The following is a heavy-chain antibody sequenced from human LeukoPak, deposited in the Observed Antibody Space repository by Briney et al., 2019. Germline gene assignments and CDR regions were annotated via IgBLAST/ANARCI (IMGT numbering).Heavy chain of an antibody. Sequence: ASVKVSCKASGGTVSSYAISWVRQAPGQGLEWMGGIIPIVGTAKHAQKFQGRVTITADESTSTAYMELRSLRSEDTAVYYCARATVTTFNWFDPWGQGTVVTVSS. V-gene: IGHV1-69*13. CDR2: IIPIVGTA. J-gene: IGHJ5*02. D-gene: IGHD4-17*01. CDR3: ARATVTTFNWFDP. CDR1: GGTVSSYA.